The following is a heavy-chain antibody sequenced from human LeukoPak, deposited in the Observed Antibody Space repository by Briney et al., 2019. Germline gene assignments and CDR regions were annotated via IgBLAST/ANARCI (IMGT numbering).Heavy chain of an antibody. CDR1: GGSISSGNYY. CDR3: ARGGLSGYYFFMDV. J-gene: IGHJ6*02. V-gene: IGHV4-30-4*01. D-gene: IGHD3-10*01. CDR2: IYYSGST. Sequence: PSGTLSLTCTVSGGSISSGNYYWTWIRQPPGKGLEWIGYIYYSGSTYYNPSLKSRLTISIDTSKNQFSLKLSSVTVADTAVYFCARGGLSGYYFFMDVWGQGTTVTVSS.